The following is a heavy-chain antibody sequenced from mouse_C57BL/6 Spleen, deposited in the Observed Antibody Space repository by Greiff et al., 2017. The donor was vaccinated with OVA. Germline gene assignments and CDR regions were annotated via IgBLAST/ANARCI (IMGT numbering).Heavy chain of an antibody. CDR1: GYTFTSYW. CDR3: ARRGLQATVAY. J-gene: IGHJ3*01. V-gene: IGHV1-55*01. CDR2: IYPGSGST. Sequence: VQLQQPGAELVKPGASVKMSCKASGYTFTSYWITWVKQRPGQGLEWIGDIYPGSGSTNYNEKFKSKATLTVDTSTSPAYMQLSSLTSEDSAVYCGARRGLQATVAYWGQGTLVTVSA. D-gene: IGHD3-2*02.